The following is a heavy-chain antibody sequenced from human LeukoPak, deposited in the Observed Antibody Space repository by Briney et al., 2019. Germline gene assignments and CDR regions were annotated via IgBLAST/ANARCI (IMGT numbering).Heavy chain of an antibody. D-gene: IGHD2-15*01. Sequence: ASVKVSCKASGYTFTTYYMHWVRQAPGQGLEWMGIINPSDGSTSYAQKFQGRVTVTRDMSTSTVYMELSSLRSEDTAVYYCVRSGCDGGNCFFDYWGQGTLATVSS. CDR1: GYTFTTYY. J-gene: IGHJ4*02. V-gene: IGHV1-46*01. CDR2: INPSDGST. CDR3: VRSGCDGGNCFFDY.